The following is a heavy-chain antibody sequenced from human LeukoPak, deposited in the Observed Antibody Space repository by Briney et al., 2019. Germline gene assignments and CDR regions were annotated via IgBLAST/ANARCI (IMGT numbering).Heavy chain of an antibody. CDR1: GFTFSSYA. J-gene: IGHJ4*02. Sequence: GRSPRLSCAASGFTFSSYAMHWVRQAPGKGLEWVAVISYDGSNKYYADSVKGRFTISRDNSKNTLYLQMNSLRAEDTAVYYCAVVAATADFDYWGQGTLVTVSS. D-gene: IGHD2-15*01. CDR2: ISYDGSNK. CDR3: AVVAATADFDY. V-gene: IGHV3-30*04.